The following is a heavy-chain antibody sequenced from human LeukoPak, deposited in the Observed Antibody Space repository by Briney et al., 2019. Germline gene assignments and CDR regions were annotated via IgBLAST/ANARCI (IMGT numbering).Heavy chain of an antibody. CDR3: ATRNSSPHDY. Sequence: ASVKVSCKASGYTFTAYYLHWVRQAPGQGLEWVGRINPNSGGTDYAQKFQGRVTMTRDTSISTAYMELSRLRSDDTAVYYCATRNSSPHDYWGQGTLVTVSS. CDR1: GYTFTAYY. D-gene: IGHD6-13*01. J-gene: IGHJ4*02. V-gene: IGHV1-2*02. CDR2: INPNSGGT.